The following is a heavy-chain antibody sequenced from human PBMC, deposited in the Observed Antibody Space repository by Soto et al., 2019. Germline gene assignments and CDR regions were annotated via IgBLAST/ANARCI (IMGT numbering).Heavy chain of an antibody. CDR1: GGTFSTYP. D-gene: IGHD4-4*01. CDR2: IIPVFGSS. V-gene: IGHV1-69*12. J-gene: IGHJ6*02. CDR3: ARSKTEYYYYYGMDV. Sequence: QVQLVQSGAEVKKPGSSVTVSCKTSGGTFSTYPISWVRQAPGQGLEWMGGIIPVFGSSYYAQKFQGRVTITADEPTSTAYIELSSLRSEDTAVYYCARSKTEYYYYYGMDVWGQGTTVTVSS.